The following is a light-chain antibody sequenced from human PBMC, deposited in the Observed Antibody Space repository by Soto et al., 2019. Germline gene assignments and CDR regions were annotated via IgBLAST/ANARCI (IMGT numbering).Light chain of an antibody. CDR3: QQYMSSVT. CDR2: GAS. Sequence: EIVLTQSPGSLSLSPGQRATLSCRASQSVDTTFFAWYQKKPGQDPRLLIYGASKRPTGIADRFSGSESGTDFTLIISRLEPEDFAVYYCQQYMSSVTFGQGTKVEIK. J-gene: IGKJ1*01. V-gene: IGKV3-20*01. CDR1: QSVDTTF.